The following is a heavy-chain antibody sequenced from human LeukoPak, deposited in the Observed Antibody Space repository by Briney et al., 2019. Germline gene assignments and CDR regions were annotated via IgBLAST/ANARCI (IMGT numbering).Heavy chain of an antibody. CDR1: GFPFSSYW. V-gene: IGHV3-7*03. D-gene: IGHD6-6*01. CDR2: IKQDGSKK. J-gene: IGHJ4*02. CDR3: ASLSLGHY. Sequence: GGSLRLSCVASGFPFSSYWMTWVRQAPGEGLEWVANIKQDGSKKSYVDSVKGRFTISRDTSKNTLSLQMNSLRAEDTAVYYCASLSLGHYWGQGTLVTVSS.